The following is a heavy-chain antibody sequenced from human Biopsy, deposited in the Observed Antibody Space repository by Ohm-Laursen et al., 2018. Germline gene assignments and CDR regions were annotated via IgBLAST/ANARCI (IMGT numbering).Heavy chain of an antibody. V-gene: IGHV4-59*01. J-gene: IGHJ5*02. CDR3: ARTPRDSFWSGSYKRGLWFDP. D-gene: IGHD3-3*01. CDR2: VYNGGIT. CDR1: GGSIISYY. Sequence: GTLSLTCGVSGGSIISYYWTWIRQPPGKGLEWIGHVYNGGITNYNPSLKSRVTISKDTSKNQFSLQVNSVAAADTAVYYCARTPRDSFWSGSYKRGLWFDPWGQGTLVIVSS.